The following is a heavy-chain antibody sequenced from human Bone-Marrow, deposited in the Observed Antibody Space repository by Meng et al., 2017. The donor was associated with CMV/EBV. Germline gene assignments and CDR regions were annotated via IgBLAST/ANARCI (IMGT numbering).Heavy chain of an antibody. J-gene: IGHJ4*02. CDR2: IKSKTDGGTT. V-gene: IGHV3-15*01. Sequence: GESLKISCAASGFTFSNAWMSWVRQAPGKGLEWVGRIKSKTDGGTTDYAAPVKGRFTISRDDSKNTLYLQMNSLRAEDTAVYYCFPEPAGFDYWGQGTLVTVSS. CDR3: FPEPAGFDY. CDR1: GFTFSNAW. D-gene: IGHD1-14*01.